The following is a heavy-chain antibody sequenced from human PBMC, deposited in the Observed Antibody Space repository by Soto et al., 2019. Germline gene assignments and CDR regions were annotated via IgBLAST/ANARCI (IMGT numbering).Heavy chain of an antibody. CDR2: IYYSGST. D-gene: IGHD3-16*01. CDR1: GGSMSSHY. CDR3: ARADPDASVGY. V-gene: IGHV4-59*11. J-gene: IGHJ4*02. Sequence: SETLSLTGTVSGGSMSSHYWTWLRQPPGKGLEWIGYIYYSGSTYYNPSLKSRVNISAETSRNQFSLKLSSVIAADTAVYYCARADPDASVGYWGQGTLVTFSS.